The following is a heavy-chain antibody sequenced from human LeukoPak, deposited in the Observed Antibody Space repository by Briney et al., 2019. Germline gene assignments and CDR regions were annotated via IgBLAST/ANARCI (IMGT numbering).Heavy chain of an antibody. V-gene: IGHV1-18*01. D-gene: IGHD3-3*01. CDR3: ARDFSSFPERYYDFWSGYYFDY. J-gene: IGHJ4*02. Sequence: ASVKVSCKASGYTFTSYGISWVRQAPGQGLEWRGWISAYNGNTNYAQKLQGRVTMTTDTSTSTAYMELRSLRSDDTAVYYCARDFSSFPERYYDFWSGYYFDYWGQGTLVTVSS. CDR2: ISAYNGNT. CDR1: GYTFTSYG.